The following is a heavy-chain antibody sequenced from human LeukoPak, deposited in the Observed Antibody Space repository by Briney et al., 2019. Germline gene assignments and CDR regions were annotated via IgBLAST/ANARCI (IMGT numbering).Heavy chain of an antibody. CDR1: GGSFSGYY. J-gene: IGHJ4*02. Sequence: SETLSLTCAVYGGSFSGYYWSWIRQPPGKGLEWIGEINHSGSTNYNPSLKSRVTISVDTSKNQFSLKLSSVTAADTAVYYCAMEPLLLWFGEYTWGEGTLVTVSS. CDR2: INHSGST. V-gene: IGHV4-34*01. CDR3: AMEPLLLWFGEYT. D-gene: IGHD3-10*01.